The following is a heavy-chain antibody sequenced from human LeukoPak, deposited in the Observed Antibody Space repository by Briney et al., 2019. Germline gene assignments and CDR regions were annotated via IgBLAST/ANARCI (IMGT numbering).Heavy chain of an antibody. V-gene: IGHV1-18*01. J-gene: IGHJ4*02. CDR1: GYTFTSCG. Sequence: ASVKVSCKASGYTFTSCGISWVRQAPGQGLEWMGWISAYNGNTNYAQKLQGRVTMTTDTSTSTAYMELRSLRSDDTAVYYCARDGLGYCSSTSCSYFVYWGQGTLVTVSS. D-gene: IGHD2-2*01. CDR2: ISAYNGNT. CDR3: ARDGLGYCSSTSCSYFVY.